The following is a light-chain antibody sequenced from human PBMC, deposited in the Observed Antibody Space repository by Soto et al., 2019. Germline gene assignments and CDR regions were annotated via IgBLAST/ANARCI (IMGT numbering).Light chain of an antibody. CDR1: QSVSSSY. CDR3: QQYGSSGYT. Sequence: EIVXXXXPXXLSLSPGERATLSCRASQSVSSSYLAWYQQKPGQAPRLLIYGASSRATGIPDRFSGSGSGTDFTLTINRLEPEDFAVYYCQQYGSSGYTFGQGTKLEIK. V-gene: IGKV3-20*01. CDR2: GAS. J-gene: IGKJ2*01.